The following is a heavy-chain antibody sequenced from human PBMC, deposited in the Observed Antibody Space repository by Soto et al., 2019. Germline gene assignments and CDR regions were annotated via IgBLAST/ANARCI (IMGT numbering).Heavy chain of an antibody. V-gene: IGHV1-18*01. D-gene: IGHD6-13*01. Sequence: GQGLEWMGWISAYNGNTNYAQKLQGRVTMTTDTSTSTAYMELRSLRSDVTAVYYCARDLYSSSGYGHGYWGQGTLVIVSS. CDR2: ISAYNGNT. CDR3: ARDLYSSSGYGHGY. J-gene: IGHJ4*02.